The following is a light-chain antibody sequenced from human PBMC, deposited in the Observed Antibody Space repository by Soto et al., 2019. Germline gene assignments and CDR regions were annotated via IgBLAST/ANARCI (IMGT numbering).Light chain of an antibody. J-gene: IGKJ4*01. CDR1: QSVSSSY. V-gene: IGKV3-20*01. CDR3: QQYGSSPLT. CDR2: GAS. Sequence: EIVLTQSPGTLSLSPGERATLSCRASQSVSSSYLAWYQQKTRQAPRLLIYGASSRATGIPDRFSGSGSGADFTLTISRLQPEDFAVYYCQQYGSSPLTFGRGTKVEIK.